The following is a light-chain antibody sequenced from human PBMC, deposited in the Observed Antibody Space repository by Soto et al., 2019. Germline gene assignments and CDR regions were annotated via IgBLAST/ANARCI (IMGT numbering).Light chain of an antibody. CDR1: HIGTKG. V-gene: IGLV3-21*02. Sequence: SYELTQPPSVSVAPGHTATITCGGNHIGTKGVHWYQQKPGQAPVVVVYDDSDRPSGIPERFSGSNSANTATLTISRVEAGDEADYFCQVWDSISDQYVFGPGTKVTVL. CDR2: DDS. CDR3: QVWDSISDQYV. J-gene: IGLJ1*01.